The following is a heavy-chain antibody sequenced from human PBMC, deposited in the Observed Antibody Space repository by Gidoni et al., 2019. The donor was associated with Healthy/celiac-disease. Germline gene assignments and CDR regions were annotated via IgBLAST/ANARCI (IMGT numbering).Heavy chain of an antibody. CDR2: IGTGSSTI. CDR1: GFTFSTYS. Sequence: EVQLVESGGGLVQPGGSLRLSCAASGFTFSTYSMNWVRQAPGKGLEWVSYIGTGSSTIYYADSVKGRFTISRDNAKNSLYLQMSSLRAEDTAVYYCARDRVMGLRERLDYWGQGTLVTVSS. D-gene: IGHD5-12*01. J-gene: IGHJ4*02. V-gene: IGHV3-48*01. CDR3: ARDRVMGLRERLDY.